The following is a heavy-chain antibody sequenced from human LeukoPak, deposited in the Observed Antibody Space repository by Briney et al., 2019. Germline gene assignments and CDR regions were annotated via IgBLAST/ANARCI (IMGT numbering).Heavy chain of an antibody. V-gene: IGHV3-21*01. CDR1: GFTFSSYW. CDR2: ISSTGSAK. J-gene: IGHJ4*02. CDR3: AKERRGYSYGYIDY. D-gene: IGHD5-18*01. Sequence: GGSLRLSCAASGFTFSSYWMHWVRQAPGKGLEWVSSISSTGSAKYYADSVRGRFTISRDNANHSLYLQMNSLRAEDTAVYYCAKERRGYSYGYIDYWGQGSLVSVSS.